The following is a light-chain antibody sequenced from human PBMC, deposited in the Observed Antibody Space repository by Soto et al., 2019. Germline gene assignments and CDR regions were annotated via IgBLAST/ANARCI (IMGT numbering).Light chain of an antibody. J-gene: IGLJ1*01. Sequence: QSVLTQPASVSGAPRHSLPISCTGTSSDIGNYNYLSWYQQHPGKAPKLMIYDVSNRPSGVSNRFSGSKSGHAASLTISGLQAEDEADYYCSSYTSSSPLYGFGTGTEVPVL. CDR1: SSDIGNYNY. CDR3: SSYTSSSPLYG. CDR2: DVS. V-gene: IGLV2-14*01.